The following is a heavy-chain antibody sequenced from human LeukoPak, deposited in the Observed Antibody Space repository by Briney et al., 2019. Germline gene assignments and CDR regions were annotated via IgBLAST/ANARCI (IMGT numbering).Heavy chain of an antibody. CDR3: ARGRSKIRGHNWFDP. J-gene: IGHJ5*02. D-gene: IGHD2-2*01. Sequence: SETLSLTCAVYGRSFSGYYWSWIRQPPGKGLEWIGEINHSGSTNYNPSLKSRVTISVDTSKNQASLKLSSVAAADTAVYYCARGRSKIRGHNWFDPWGQGTLVTASS. V-gene: IGHV4-34*01. CDR2: INHSGST. CDR1: GRSFSGYY.